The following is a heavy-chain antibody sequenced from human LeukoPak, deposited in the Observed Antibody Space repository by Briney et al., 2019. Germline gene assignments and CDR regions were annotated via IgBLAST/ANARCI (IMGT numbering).Heavy chain of an antibody. D-gene: IGHD3-10*01. CDR3: ARYYGDSGSQYYFDY. Sequence: GGSLRLSSAASGFTSCDAWMSWVRRAPGKGLEWVGRIKSKTDGGTTDYAAPVKGRFTISRDDSKNTLYLQMNSLKIEDTAVYYCARYYGDSGSQYYFDYWGHGTLVTVSS. CDR1: GFTSCDAW. J-gene: IGHJ4*03. CDR2: IKSKTDGGTT. V-gene: IGHV3-15*01.